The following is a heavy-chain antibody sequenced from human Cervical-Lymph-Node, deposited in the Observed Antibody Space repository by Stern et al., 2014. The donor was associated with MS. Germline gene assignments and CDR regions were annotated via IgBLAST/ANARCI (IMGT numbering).Heavy chain of an antibody. CDR3: ARRYHGSCYDY. CDR2: IYPGDSDT. D-gene: IGHD2-15*01. V-gene: IGHV5-51*01. CDR1: GYTFTSYW. Sequence: EVQLVQSGAEVKKPGESLKISCKGSGYTFTSYWIGWVRQMPGKGLEWMGIIYPGDSDTRYRPSFQGQVTISADPSISPASLQWSSLKASDTAVYYCARRYHGSCYDYWGQGILVTVSS. J-gene: IGHJ4*02.